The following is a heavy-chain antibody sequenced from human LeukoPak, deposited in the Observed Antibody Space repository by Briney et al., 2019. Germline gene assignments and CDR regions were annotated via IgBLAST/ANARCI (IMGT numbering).Heavy chain of an antibody. D-gene: IGHD4-23*01. CDR1: GGSITSSNW. J-gene: IGHJ4*02. CDR2: IYHSGST. Sequence: SETLSLTCAVSGGSITSSNWWTWVRQPPGKGLEWIGEIYHSGSTNYNPSLKSRVTISVDKSNNQFSLRLNSVTAADTAVHYCARNAGNSDVDYWGQGTLVIVSS. CDR3: ARNAGNSDVDY. V-gene: IGHV4-4*02.